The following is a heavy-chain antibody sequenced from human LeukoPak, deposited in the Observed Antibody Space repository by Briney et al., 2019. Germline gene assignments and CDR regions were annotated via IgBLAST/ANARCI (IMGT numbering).Heavy chain of an antibody. CDR2: IKQDGSEK. D-gene: IGHD6-19*01. J-gene: IGHJ6*02. CDR3: AREESRYSSGWSYYYYGMDV. V-gene: IGHV3-7*01. Sequence: PGGFLRLSCAASGFTFSSYWMSWVRQAPGKGLEWVANIKQDGSEKYYVDSVKGRFTISRDNAKNSLYLQMNSLRAEDTAVYYCAREESRYSSGWSYYYYGMDVWGQGTTVTVSS. CDR1: GFTFSSYW.